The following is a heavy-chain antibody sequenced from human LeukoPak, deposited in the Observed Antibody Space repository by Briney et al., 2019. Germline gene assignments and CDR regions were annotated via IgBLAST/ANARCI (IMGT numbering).Heavy chain of an antibody. CDR3: AKYAGAGAYDRHNEFDS. CDR1: GFTFSRYA. CDR2: VAYDGSNK. Sequence: HPGGFLRLSCTASGFTFSRYAMHWLRQAPGKGLEWVAVVAYDGSNKYPADSLKGRFTISRDNSKNTLFLEMSSLRPEDTAVYYCAKYAGAGAYDRHNEFDSWGQGTLVTVSS. D-gene: IGHD3-22*01. J-gene: IGHJ4*02. V-gene: IGHV3-30*18.